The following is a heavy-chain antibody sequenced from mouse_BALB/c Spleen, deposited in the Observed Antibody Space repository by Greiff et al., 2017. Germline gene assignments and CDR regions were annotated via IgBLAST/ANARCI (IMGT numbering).Heavy chain of an antibody. CDR2: IYPGDGDT. CDR1: GYAFSSYL. CDR3: AREGYFDY. Sequence: VQLQQSGAELVRPGSSVKISCKASGYAFSSYLMNWVKQRPGQGLEWIGQIYPGDGDTNYNGKFKGKATLTADKSSSTAYMQLSSLTSEDSAVYFCAREGYFDYWGQGTTLTVSS. J-gene: IGHJ2*01. V-gene: IGHV1-80*01.